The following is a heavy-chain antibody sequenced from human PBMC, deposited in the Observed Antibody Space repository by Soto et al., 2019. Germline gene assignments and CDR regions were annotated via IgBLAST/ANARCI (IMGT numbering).Heavy chain of an antibody. D-gene: IGHD4-17*01. Sequence: SETLSLTCAVSGGSISSGGYSWSWIRQPAGKGLEWIGFIYHSGSTNYNPSLKSRVTMSVDRSKNQFSLRLRSVTAADTAVYYCARATVTYYYFDYWGQGTLVTVSS. CDR1: GGSISSGGYS. CDR3: ARATVTYYYFDY. J-gene: IGHJ4*02. V-gene: IGHV4-30-2*01. CDR2: IYHSGST.